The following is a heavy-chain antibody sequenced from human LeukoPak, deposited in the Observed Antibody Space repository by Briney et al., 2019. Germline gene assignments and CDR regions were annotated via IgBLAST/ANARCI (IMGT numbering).Heavy chain of an antibody. J-gene: IGHJ6*02. CDR3: ARRRPMDV. CDR2: IYYSGST. V-gene: IGHV4-59*08. Sequence: SETLSLTCTVSGGSISSYYWSWIRQPPGKGLEWIGYIYYSGSTNYNPSLKSRVTISVDTSKNQFSLKPSSVTAADTAVYYCARRRPMDVWGQGTTVTVSS. CDR1: GGSISSYY.